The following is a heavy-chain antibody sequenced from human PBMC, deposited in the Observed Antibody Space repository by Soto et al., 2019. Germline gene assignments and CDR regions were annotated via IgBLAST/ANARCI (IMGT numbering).Heavy chain of an antibody. CDR1: GFTFSSYE. Sequence: EVQLVESGGGLVQPGGSLRLSCAASGFTFSSYEMNWVRQAPGKGLEWVSYISSSGSTIYYADSVKGRFTISRDNAKNPLYLQMNSRRAEDTAVIYGASRGGGWYYGMDVWGQGTTVTVSS. CDR3: ASRGGGWYYGMDV. CDR2: ISSSGSTI. V-gene: IGHV3-48*03. J-gene: IGHJ6*02. D-gene: IGHD2-15*01.